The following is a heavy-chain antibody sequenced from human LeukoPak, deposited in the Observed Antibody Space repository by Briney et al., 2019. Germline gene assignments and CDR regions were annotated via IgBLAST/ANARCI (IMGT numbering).Heavy chain of an antibody. CDR1: GFTFSSYA. CDR3: AKELIAAAGTWDWFDP. J-gene: IGHJ5*02. Sequence: AGGSLRLSCAASGFTFSSYAMSWVRQAPGKGLEWVSAISGSGGSTYYADSVKGRFTISRDNSKNTLYLQMNSLRAEDTAVYYCAKELIAAAGTWDWFDPWGQGTLVTVSS. D-gene: IGHD6-13*01. V-gene: IGHV3-23*01. CDR2: ISGSGGST.